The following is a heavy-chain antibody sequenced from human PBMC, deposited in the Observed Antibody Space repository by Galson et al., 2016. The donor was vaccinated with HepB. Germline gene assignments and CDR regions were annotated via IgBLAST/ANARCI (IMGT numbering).Heavy chain of an antibody. Sequence: SLRLSCAASGFTFSNYGMTWVRQAPGKGLEVVSSISRSGDSTDYADSVKGRFTISRDNSKNTLSLQMNSLTADDTAIYYCVQGSTEPAVWGKGTTVTVSS. CDR2: ISRSGDST. J-gene: IGHJ6*04. V-gene: IGHV3-23*01. D-gene: IGHD1-26*01. CDR3: VQGSTEPAV. CDR1: GFTFSNYG.